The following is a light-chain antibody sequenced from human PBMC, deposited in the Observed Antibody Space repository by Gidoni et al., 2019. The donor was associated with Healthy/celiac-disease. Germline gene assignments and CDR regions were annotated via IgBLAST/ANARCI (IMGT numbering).Light chain of an antibody. CDR2: YDS. Sequence: SYVLTQPPSGSVASGKTATITCGGNNIVSKSVHWYQQKPGQAPVLVIYYDSDRPSGIPERFSGSNSGNTATLTISRVEAGDEADYYCQVWDSSSDHRVFGGGTKLTVL. CDR1: NIVSKS. J-gene: IGLJ2*01. CDR3: QVWDSSSDHRV. V-gene: IGLV3-21*04.